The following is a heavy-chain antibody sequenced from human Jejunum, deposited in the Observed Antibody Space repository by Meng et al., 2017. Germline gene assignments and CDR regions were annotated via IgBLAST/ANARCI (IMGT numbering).Heavy chain of an antibody. D-gene: IGHD3-10*01. V-gene: IGHV5-51*01. CDR2: FYPGDSGDSDV. Sequence: GESLKISCKGSGYTFTNYWVGWVRQMPGKGVEWVGNFYPGDSGDSDVRYSPAFEDQVTISADRSTTAVYLRGSSLRASDTAIYYCARHESGTMIRGKNYYYYYYDLDVWGQGTTVTVSS. J-gene: IGHJ6*02. CDR1: GYTFTNYW. CDR3: ARHESGTMIRGKNYYYYYYDLDV.